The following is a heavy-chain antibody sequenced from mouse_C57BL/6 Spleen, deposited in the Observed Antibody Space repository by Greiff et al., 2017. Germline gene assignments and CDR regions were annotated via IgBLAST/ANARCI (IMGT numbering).Heavy chain of an antibody. CDR3: ARDALYDGYYDY. Sequence: EVQLQESGPGLVKPSQSLSLTFSVTGYSITSGYYWNWIRQFPGNKLEWMGYISYDGSNNYNPSLKNRISITRDTSKNQFFLKLNSVTTEDTATYYCARDALYDGYYDYWGQGTTLTVSS. J-gene: IGHJ2*01. D-gene: IGHD2-3*01. CDR1: GYSITSGYY. V-gene: IGHV3-6*01. CDR2: ISYDGSN.